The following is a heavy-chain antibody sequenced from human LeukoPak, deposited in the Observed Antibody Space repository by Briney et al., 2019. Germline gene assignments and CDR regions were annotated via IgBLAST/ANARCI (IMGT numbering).Heavy chain of an antibody. V-gene: IGHV3-48*02. J-gene: IGHJ4*02. CDR2: IRSSSDTI. Sequence: PGGSLRLSCAAPGFTFSSYSMNWVRQAPGKGLEWVSYIRSSSDTIYYADSVKGRFTISRDNAKNSLYLQMNSLRDEDTAVYYCARDDYVWGSHRYLFDYWGQGTLVTVSS. CDR3: ARDDYVWGSHRYLFDY. CDR1: GFTFSSYS. D-gene: IGHD3-16*02.